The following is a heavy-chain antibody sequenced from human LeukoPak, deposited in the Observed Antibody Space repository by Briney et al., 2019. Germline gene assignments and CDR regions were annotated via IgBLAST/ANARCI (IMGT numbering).Heavy chain of an antibody. CDR3: AKDRQTNCGGDCYWGYFDY. J-gene: IGHJ4*02. D-gene: IGHD2-21*01. Sequence: GGSLRLSCAASGFTFSSYWMSWVRQAPGKGLEWVAFIRYDGSNKYYADSVKGRFTISRDNSKNTLYLQMNSLRAEDTAVYYCAKDRQTNCGGDCYWGYFDYWGQGTLVTVSS. V-gene: IGHV3-30*02. CDR1: GFTFSSYW. CDR2: IRYDGSNK.